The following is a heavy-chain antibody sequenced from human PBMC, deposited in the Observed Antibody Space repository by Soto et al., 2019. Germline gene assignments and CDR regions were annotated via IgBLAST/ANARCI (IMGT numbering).Heavy chain of an antibody. D-gene: IGHD6-19*01. CDR2: IYPGDSDT. J-gene: IGHJ6*02. V-gene: IGHV5-51*01. Sequence: GESLKISCKGSGYSFTIYCIGWVLQMPWKGLEWMGIIYPGDSDTRYSPSFQGQVTISADKSISTAYLQWSSLKASDTAMYYCARRIAVAGHYYYYGMDVWGQGTTVTVSS. CDR1: GYSFTIYC. CDR3: ARRIAVAGHYYYYGMDV.